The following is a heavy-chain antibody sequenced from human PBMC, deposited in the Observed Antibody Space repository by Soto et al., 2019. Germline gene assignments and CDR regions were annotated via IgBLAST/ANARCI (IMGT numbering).Heavy chain of an antibody. V-gene: IGHV3-15*01. CDR3: TTGSGIAVAGTHPWGFDY. CDR1: GFTFSNAW. CDR2: IKSKTDGGTT. Sequence: EVQLVESGGGLVKPGGSLRLSCAASGFTFSNAWMSWVRQAPGKGLEWVGRIKSKTDGGTTDYAAPVKGRFTISRDDSKNTLYLQMNSLKTEDTAVYYCTTGSGIAVAGTHPWGFDYWGQGTLVTVSS. D-gene: IGHD6-19*01. J-gene: IGHJ4*02.